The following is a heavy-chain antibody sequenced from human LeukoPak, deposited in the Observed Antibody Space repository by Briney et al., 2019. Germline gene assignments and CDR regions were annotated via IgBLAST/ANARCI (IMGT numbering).Heavy chain of an antibody. J-gene: IGHJ4*02. CDR3: AKVRKVDDSSDYWDY. CDR1: RFTFSSYA. V-gene: IGHV3-23*01. CDR2: TSGSGGSK. D-gene: IGHD3-22*01. Sequence: PGGSLRLSCAASRFTFSSYAMNWVRQAPGKGLEWVSGTSGSGGSKYHADSVKGRFTISRDNSKHTVYLQMNSLRAEHTAVYYCAKVRKVDDSSDYWDYWGEGTLVTVSS.